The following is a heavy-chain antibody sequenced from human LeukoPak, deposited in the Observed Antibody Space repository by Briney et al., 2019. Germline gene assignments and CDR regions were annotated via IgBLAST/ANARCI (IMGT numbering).Heavy chain of an antibody. D-gene: IGHD2-15*01. V-gene: IGHV4-59*08. CDR2: IYYSGSI. J-gene: IGHJ3*02. CDR3: VRHLSAGRPAFDI. Sequence: SETLSLTCTVSGGSINSYYWSWIRQPPGKGLEWIGYIYYSGSINYNPSLKSRVTISVDTSNNKFSLKLTSLTAADTAVYYCVRHLSAGRPAFDIWGQGTMVTVSS. CDR1: GGSINSYY.